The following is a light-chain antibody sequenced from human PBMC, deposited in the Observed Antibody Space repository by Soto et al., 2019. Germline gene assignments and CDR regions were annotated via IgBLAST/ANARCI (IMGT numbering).Light chain of an antibody. CDR1: QTVISY. CDR3: QQRSNWPSIT. CDR2: DAS. Sequence: EIVLTQSPATLSLSPGERATLSYRASQTVISYLAWYQQKPGQAPRLLIYDASNRATGIPARFSGSGSGTDFTLTISSLEPEDFAVYYCQQRSNWPSITFGQGTRLEIK. V-gene: IGKV3-11*01. J-gene: IGKJ5*01.